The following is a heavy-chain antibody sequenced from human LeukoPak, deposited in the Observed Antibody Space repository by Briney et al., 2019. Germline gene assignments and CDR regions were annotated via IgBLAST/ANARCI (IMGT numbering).Heavy chain of an antibody. CDR2: IAVGSGNT. D-gene: IGHD6-13*01. V-gene: IGHV1-58*01. CDR3: AADSGLYSSSWYSFDY. Sequence: SVKVSCKASGFTFTSSAVQWVRQARGQRLEWIGWIAVGSGNTNYAQKFQERVTITRDMSTSTAYMELSSLRSEDTAVYYCAADSGLYSSSWYSFDYWGQGTLVTVSS. J-gene: IGHJ4*02. CDR1: GFTFTSSA.